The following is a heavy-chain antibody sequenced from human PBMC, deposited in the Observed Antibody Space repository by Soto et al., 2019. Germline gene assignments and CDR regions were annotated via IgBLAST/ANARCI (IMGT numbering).Heavy chain of an antibody. CDR3: ARDGSIATYDILPAHYYYGMDV. Sequence: QVQLVESGGGVVQPGRSLRLSCAASGFTFSSYGMHWVRQAPGKGLEWVAVIWYDGSNKYYADSVKGRFTISRDNSKHTLYLQMNSLRAEDTAVYYCARDGSIATYDILPAHYYYGMDVWGQGTTVTVSS. V-gene: IGHV3-33*01. CDR2: IWYDGSNK. J-gene: IGHJ6*02. D-gene: IGHD3-9*01. CDR1: GFTFSSYG.